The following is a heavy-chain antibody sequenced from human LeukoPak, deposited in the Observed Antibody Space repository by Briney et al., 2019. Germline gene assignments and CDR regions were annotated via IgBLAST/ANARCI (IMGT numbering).Heavy chain of an antibody. D-gene: IGHD3-3*01. Sequence: VASVKVSCKASGYTFTSYDINWVRQATGQGLEWMGWMNPNSGNTGYAQKFQGRVTMTRNTSISTAYMELSSLRSEDTAVYYCARLPLYDFWSGYYNGNRPLDYWGQGTLVTVSS. CDR2: MNPNSGNT. CDR1: GYTFTSYD. J-gene: IGHJ4*02. V-gene: IGHV1-8*01. CDR3: ARLPLYDFWSGYYNGNRPLDY.